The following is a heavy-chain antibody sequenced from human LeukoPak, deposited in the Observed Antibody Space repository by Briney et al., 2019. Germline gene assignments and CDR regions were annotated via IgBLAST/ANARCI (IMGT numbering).Heavy chain of an antibody. V-gene: IGHV3-30*03. CDR3: AREGHTSGWYRFEY. CDR2: ISDDGSNK. D-gene: IGHD6-19*01. CDR1: GFTFSNYG. Sequence: PGGSLRLSCAASGFTFSNYGIHWVRQAPGKGLEWVACISDDGSNKYYADSVKGRLTVSRDNSKNTLYLQMNSLRVEDTAVYFCAREGHTSGWYRFEYWGQGTLVSVSS. J-gene: IGHJ4*02.